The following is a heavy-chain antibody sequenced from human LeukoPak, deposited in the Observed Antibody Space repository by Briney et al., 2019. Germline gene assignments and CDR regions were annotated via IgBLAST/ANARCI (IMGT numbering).Heavy chain of an antibody. CDR1: GFTFSSYA. CDR3: AKYGSGTYYNGLY. CDR2: ISVSGDNT. Sequence: GRSLRLSCAASGFTFSSYAMTWVRQAPGKRLQWVSTISVSGDNTYYADSVKGRFTISRDSSKSTLYLQMHSLRDEDTAVYYCAKYGSGTYYNGLYWGQGTLVTVSS. J-gene: IGHJ4*02. V-gene: IGHV3-23*01. D-gene: IGHD3-10*01.